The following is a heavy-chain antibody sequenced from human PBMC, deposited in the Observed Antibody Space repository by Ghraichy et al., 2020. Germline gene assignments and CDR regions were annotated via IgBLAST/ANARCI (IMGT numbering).Heavy chain of an antibody. D-gene: IGHD3-3*01. Sequence: GESLNISCKGSGYSFTSYWIGWVRQMPGKGLELMGIIYPGDSDTKYSPSFQGQVTISADKSISTAYLQWNSLKASDTAIYFCATHDELYYDFWTGHTYFDYWGQGTLVTVSS. CDR1: GYSFTSYW. V-gene: IGHV5-51*01. CDR2: IYPGDSDT. CDR3: ATHDELYYDFWTGHTYFDY. J-gene: IGHJ4*02.